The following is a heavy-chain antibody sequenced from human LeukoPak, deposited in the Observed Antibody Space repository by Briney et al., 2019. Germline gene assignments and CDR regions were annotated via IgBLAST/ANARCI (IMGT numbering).Heavy chain of an antibody. V-gene: IGHV3-33*01. Sequence: GGSLRLSCAASGFTFSNYGMPWVRQAPGNGLEWLAVIWDDGSNKYYAESVKGRFTISRDNSKKTLYLKMNSLRGEDTAVYYCARCPGGTTRAFGDFGIYVWGHGATVTVSS. CDR1: GFTFSNYG. J-gene: IGHJ6*02. CDR3: ARCPGGTTRAFGDFGIYV. CDR2: IWDDGSNK. D-gene: IGHD4-11*01.